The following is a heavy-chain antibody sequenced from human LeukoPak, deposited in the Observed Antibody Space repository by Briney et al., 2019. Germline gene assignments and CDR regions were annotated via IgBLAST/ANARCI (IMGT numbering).Heavy chain of an antibody. CDR2: INHSGST. D-gene: IGHD5-12*01. Sequence: ETLSFTCAVYGGSFSGYYWSWIRQPPGKGLEWIGEINHSGSTNYNPSLKSRVTISVDTSKNQFSLKLSSVTAADTAVYYCASRSGYDFYIDYWGQGTLVTVSS. V-gene: IGHV4-34*01. J-gene: IGHJ4*02. CDR1: GGSFSGYY. CDR3: ASRSGYDFYIDY.